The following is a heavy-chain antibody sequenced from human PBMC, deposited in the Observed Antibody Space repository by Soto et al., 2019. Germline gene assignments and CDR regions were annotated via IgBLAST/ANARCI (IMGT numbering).Heavy chain of an antibody. J-gene: IGHJ5*02. CDR1: GYTFTSYC. D-gene: IGHD2-2*01. Sequence: ASVKVSCKASGYTFTSYCISWVLQAPGQGLEWMGWISAYNGNTNYAQKLQGRVTMTTDTSTSTAYMELRSLRSDDTAVYYCARDGGYCSSTSCYLNWFDPWGQGTLVTVSS. CDR2: ISAYNGNT. V-gene: IGHV1-18*04. CDR3: ARDGGYCSSTSCYLNWFDP.